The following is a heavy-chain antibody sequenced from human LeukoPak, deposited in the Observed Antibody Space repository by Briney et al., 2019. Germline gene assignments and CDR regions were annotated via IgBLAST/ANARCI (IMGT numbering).Heavy chain of an antibody. CDR1: GFTFSSYE. CDR3: ARDRQLWYPTPSYYFDY. Sequence: GESLKISCAASGFTFSSYEMNWVRQAPGKGLEWVSYISSSGSTIYYADSVKGRFTISRDNAKNSLYLQMNSLRAEDTAVYYCARDRQLWYPTPSYYFDYWGQGTLVTVSS. V-gene: IGHV3-48*03. J-gene: IGHJ4*02. D-gene: IGHD5-18*01. CDR2: ISSSGSTI.